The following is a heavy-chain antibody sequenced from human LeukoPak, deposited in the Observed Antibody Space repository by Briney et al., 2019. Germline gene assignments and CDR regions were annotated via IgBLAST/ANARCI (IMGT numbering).Heavy chain of an antibody. D-gene: IGHD2-15*01. CDR3: ARDHCSSGGCYEHYHYGVDV. J-gene: IGHJ6*02. CDR2: INPNNGGT. Sequence: ASVKVSCKASGYTFTGYFIQWVRQAPGQGLEWMGWINPNNGGTNYAQKFQGSVTMTRDTSINTAYMEVSRLRSDDTAVYYCARDHCSSGGCYEHYHYGVDVWGQGTTVTVSS. V-gene: IGHV1-2*04. CDR1: GYTFTGYF.